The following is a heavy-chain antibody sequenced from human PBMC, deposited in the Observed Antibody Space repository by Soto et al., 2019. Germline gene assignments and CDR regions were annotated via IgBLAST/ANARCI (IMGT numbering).Heavy chain of an antibody. D-gene: IGHD6-19*01. CDR2: ISSSSSTI. Sequence: GGSLRLSCAASGFTFSSYSMNWVRQAPGKGLEWVSYISSSSSTIYYADSVKGRFTISRDNAKNSLYLQMNSLRDEDTAVYYCARELLGAVAVAGEAYYYYGMDVWGQGTTVTVSS. CDR3: ARELLGAVAVAGEAYYYYGMDV. CDR1: GFTFSSYS. J-gene: IGHJ6*02. V-gene: IGHV3-48*02.